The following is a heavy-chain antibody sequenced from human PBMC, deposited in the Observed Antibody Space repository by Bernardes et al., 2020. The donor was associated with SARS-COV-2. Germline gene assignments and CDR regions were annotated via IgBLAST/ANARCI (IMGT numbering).Heavy chain of an antibody. CDR1: GGSLSDYS. Sequence: SETLSLTCAVYGGSLSDYSWSWIRQAPGKGLEWIGDINQSGTTKYNPSLRSRVAISLDRSKEQFSLKLSSATAADTAVYYCARGASGVDMILVVIGFSYYFDYWGQGTPVTVSS. V-gene: IGHV4-34*01. D-gene: IGHD3-22*01. CDR3: ARGASGVDMILVVIGFSYYFDY. J-gene: IGHJ4*02. CDR2: INQSGTT.